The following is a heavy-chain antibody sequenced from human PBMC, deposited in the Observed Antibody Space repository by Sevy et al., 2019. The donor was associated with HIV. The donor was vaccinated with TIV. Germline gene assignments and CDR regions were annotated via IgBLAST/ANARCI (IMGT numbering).Heavy chain of an antibody. V-gene: IGHV3-23*01. CDR1: GFTFSSYP. J-gene: IGHJ4*02. Sequence: GGSLRLSYAASGFTFSSYPMSWVRQAPGKGLEWVSAISGSGGSTYYADSVKGRFTISRDNSKNTLYLQMNSLRAEDTAVYYCAKDGSPYSSSWYAAPHYFDYWGQGTLVTVSS. D-gene: IGHD6-13*01. CDR2: ISGSGGST. CDR3: AKDGSPYSSSWYAAPHYFDY.